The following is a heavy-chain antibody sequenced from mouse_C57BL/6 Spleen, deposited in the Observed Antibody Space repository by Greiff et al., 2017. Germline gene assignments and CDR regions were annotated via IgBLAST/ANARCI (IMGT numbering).Heavy chain of an antibody. CDR2: IYPRSGNT. Sequence: QVQLQQSGAELARPGASVKLSCKASGYTFTSSGISWVKQRTGQGLEWIGEIYPRSGNTYYNEKFKGKATLTADQSSSTAYMELRSLTSEASAVYFCAREEGKTTAKWYFDVWGTGTTVTVAS. V-gene: IGHV1-81*01. D-gene: IGHD1-2*01. J-gene: IGHJ1*03. CDR3: AREEGKTTAKWYFDV. CDR1: GYTFTSSG.